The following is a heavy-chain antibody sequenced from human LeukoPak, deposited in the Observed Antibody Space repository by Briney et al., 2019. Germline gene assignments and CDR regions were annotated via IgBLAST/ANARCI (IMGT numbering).Heavy chain of an antibody. J-gene: IGHJ4*02. CDR2: IKHDGSED. V-gene: IGHV3-7*01. D-gene: IGHD3-22*01. Sequence: HPGGSLTLSCAASGFTFSNYWMTWVRQAPGKGLEWVANIKHDGSEDYYLDSVKGRFTISRDNAKSSMWLQMNSLRAEDTAVYYCAREDSSGYYHAFDYWGQGTLVTVSS. CDR3: AREDSSGYYHAFDY. CDR1: GFTFSNYW.